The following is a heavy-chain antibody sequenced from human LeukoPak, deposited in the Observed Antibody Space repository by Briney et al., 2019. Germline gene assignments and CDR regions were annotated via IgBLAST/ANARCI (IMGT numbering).Heavy chain of an antibody. J-gene: IGHJ5*02. CDR2: IYYSGST. CDR1: GGSINSYY. D-gene: IGHD6-13*01. Sequence: PSETLSLTCSVSGGSINSYYWSWIRQPPGKGLEWIGYIYYSGSTDYNPSLKSRVTISLDTSKNQFSLKLSSVTAAETAVYYCARHLVSYQQLVHYNWFDPWGQGTLVTVSS. CDR3: ARHLVSYQQLVHYNWFDP. V-gene: IGHV4-59*08.